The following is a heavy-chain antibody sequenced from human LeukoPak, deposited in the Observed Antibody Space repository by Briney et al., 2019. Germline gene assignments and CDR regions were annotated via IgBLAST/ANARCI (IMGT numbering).Heavy chain of an antibody. D-gene: IGHD6-13*01. J-gene: IGHJ4*02. CDR3: ARRIAAAGVGIVY. V-gene: IGHV1-8*01. CDR1: GHTSTSYD. Sequence: ASVKVSCKASGHTSTSYDINWVRQATGQGLEWMGWMNPDSGNTGYAQKFQGRVTMTRNPSISTAYMELSSLTSEDTAVYYCARRIAAAGVGIVYWGQGTLVTVSS. CDR2: MNPDSGNT.